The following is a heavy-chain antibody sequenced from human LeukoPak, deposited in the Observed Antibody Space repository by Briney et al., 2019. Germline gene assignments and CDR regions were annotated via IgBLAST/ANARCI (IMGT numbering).Heavy chain of an antibody. CDR3: ARDFHGDHDY. Sequence: GGSLRLSCAASGFTLSGYWIHWVRQAPGKGLVWVARINPDGSTTSYADSVKGRITISRDNAKNTLYLQMHSLRAEDTAVYYCARDFHGDHDYWGQGTLVTASS. CDR2: INPDGSTT. D-gene: IGHD4-17*01. CDR1: GFTLSGYW. J-gene: IGHJ4*02. V-gene: IGHV3-74*01.